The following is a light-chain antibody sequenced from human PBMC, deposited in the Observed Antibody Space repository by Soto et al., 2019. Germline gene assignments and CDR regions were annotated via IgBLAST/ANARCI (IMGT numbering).Light chain of an antibody. CDR3: QSYDSSLSVWV. J-gene: IGLJ3*02. Sequence: QSVLTQPPSVSGAPGQRVTISCTGSRSNIGAGYDVHWYQQLPGTAPKLLIYGNSNRPSGVPDRFSGSKSGTSASLAITGLQAEDEADYYCQSYDSSLSVWVFGGGTKVTVL. CDR1: RSNIGAGYD. CDR2: GNS. V-gene: IGLV1-40*01.